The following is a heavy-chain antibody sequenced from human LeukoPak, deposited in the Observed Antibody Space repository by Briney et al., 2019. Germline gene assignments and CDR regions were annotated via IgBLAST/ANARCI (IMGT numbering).Heavy chain of an antibody. V-gene: IGHV3-66*01. CDR2: IYSGGST. D-gene: IGHD6-19*01. CDR1: GFTVSSNY. J-gene: IGHJ6*02. Sequence: GGSLRLSCAASGFTVSSNYMSWVRQAPGRGLEWVSVIYSGGSTYYADSVKGRFTISRDNSRSTLSLQMHGLRADDTAVYYCARGQEQFSSPWQWGPRRKNFYYYGMDVWGQGTTVTVSS. CDR3: ARGQEQFSSPWQWGPRRKNFYYYGMDV.